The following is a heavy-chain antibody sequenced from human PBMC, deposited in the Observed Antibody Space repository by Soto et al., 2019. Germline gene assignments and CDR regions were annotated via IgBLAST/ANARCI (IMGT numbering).Heavy chain of an antibody. J-gene: IGHJ4*02. Sequence: PGGSLRLSCAASGFTFSSYAMSWVRQAPGKGLEWVSAISGSGGSTYYADSVKGRFTISRDDSKNTLFLQMNSLRAEDTAVYYCARPGEMATTLSAWGQGTLVTVSS. CDR2: ISGSGGST. V-gene: IGHV3-23*01. CDR3: ARPGEMATTLSA. CDR1: GFTFSSYA. D-gene: IGHD1-1*01.